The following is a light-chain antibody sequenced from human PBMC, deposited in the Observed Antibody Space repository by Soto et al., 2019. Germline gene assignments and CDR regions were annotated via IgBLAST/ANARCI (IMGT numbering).Light chain of an antibody. J-gene: IGLJ1*01. CDR1: SSDVGGYNY. CDR2: EVS. V-gene: IGLV2-11*01. Sequence: QSALTQPRSVSGSPGQSVTISCTGTSSDVGGYNYVSWYQQHPGKAPKLMIYEVSRRPSGVPERFSGSKSGNTASLTVSGLQAEDEAHYYCSSYAGSNNFVFGTGTQLTVL. CDR3: SSYAGSNNFV.